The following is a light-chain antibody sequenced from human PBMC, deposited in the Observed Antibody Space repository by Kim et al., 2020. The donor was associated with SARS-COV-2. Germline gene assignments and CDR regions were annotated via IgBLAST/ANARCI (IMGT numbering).Light chain of an antibody. Sequence: SYELTQPPSVSVSPGQTARITCSGDALPKQYAYWYQQKPGQAPVLVIYKDSERPSGIPERFSGSSSGTTVTLTIGGVQAEDEADYYCQSADSSGTIGVFG. J-gene: IGLJ2*01. CDR2: KDS. CDR1: ALPKQY. V-gene: IGLV3-25*03. CDR3: QSADSSGTIGV.